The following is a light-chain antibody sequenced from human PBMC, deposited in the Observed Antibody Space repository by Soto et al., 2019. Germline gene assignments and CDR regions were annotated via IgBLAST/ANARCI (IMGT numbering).Light chain of an antibody. Sequence: DIQMTQSPSSLSASVGDRVTITCWASQSIYNYLNWYQQKPGKAPKLLIYTASTLQSGVPSRFSGSGSGTDFTLTISSLQPEDFATYFCQQSSRTPWTFGQATKVEIK. CDR3: QQSSRTPWT. CDR2: TAS. CDR1: QSIYNY. V-gene: IGKV1-39*01. J-gene: IGKJ1*01.